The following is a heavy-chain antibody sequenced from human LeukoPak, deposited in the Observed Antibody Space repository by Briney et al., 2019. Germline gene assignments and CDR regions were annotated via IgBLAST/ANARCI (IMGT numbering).Heavy chain of an antibody. D-gene: IGHD1-26*01. J-gene: IGHJ4*02. CDR2: ISYDGRNK. V-gene: IGHV3-30*14. CDR3: AREVSGSLYFDY. Sequence: GGSLRLSCAASGFTFSSYAMHWVRQAPGKGLEWGAVISYDGRNKYYADSVKGRFTISRDNSKNTLYLQMNTLRAEDTAVYYCAREVSGSLYFDYWGQGTLVTVSS. CDR1: GFTFSSYA.